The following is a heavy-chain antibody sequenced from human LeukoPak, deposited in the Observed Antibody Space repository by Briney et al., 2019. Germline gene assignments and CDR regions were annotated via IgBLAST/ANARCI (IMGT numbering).Heavy chain of an antibody. D-gene: IGHD6-19*01. CDR1: GFTFSSYS. CDR3: AREEFMTVAGIPHYFDY. V-gene: IGHV3-21*01. J-gene: IGHJ4*02. Sequence: GGSLRLSCAASGFTFSSYSMNWVRQAPGKGLEWVSSISSSSSYIYYADSVKGRFTISRDNAKNSLYLQMNSLRAEDTAVYYCAREEFMTVAGIPHYFDYWGQGTLVTVSS. CDR2: ISSSSSYI.